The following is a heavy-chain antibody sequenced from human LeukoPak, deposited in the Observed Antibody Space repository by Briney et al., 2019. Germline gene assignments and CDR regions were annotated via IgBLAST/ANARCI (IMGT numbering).Heavy chain of an antibody. J-gene: IGHJ4*02. CDR3: ASATERYCSSTSCYSTDY. CDR2: FDPEDGET. Sequence: ASVKVSCKASGYTFTGYYMHWVRQAPGKGLEWMGGFDPEDGETIYAQKFQGRVTITTDESTSTAYMELSSLRSEDTAVYYCASATERYCSSTSCYSTDYWGQGTLVTASS. CDR1: GYTFTGYY. D-gene: IGHD2-2*01. V-gene: IGHV1-24*01.